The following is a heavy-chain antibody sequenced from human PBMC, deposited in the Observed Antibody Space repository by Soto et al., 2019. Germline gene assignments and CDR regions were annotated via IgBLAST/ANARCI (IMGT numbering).Heavy chain of an antibody. Sequence: QVQLVESGGGVVQPGRSLRLSCAASGFTFSSYGMHWVRQAPGKGLEWVAVISYDGSNKYYADSVKGRFTISRDNSKNTLSMQMNSLRAEDTAVYYCAKEYSRGGDYWGQGTLVTVSS. D-gene: IGHD6-13*01. CDR1: GFTFSSYG. CDR3: AKEYSRGGDY. V-gene: IGHV3-30*18. CDR2: ISYDGSNK. J-gene: IGHJ4*02.